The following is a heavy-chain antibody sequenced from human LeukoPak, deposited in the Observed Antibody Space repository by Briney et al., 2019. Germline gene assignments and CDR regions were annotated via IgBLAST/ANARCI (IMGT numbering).Heavy chain of an antibody. V-gene: IGHV4-59*01. CDR1: GGSISSYY. CDR2: IYYSGST. J-gene: IGHJ5*02. Sequence: PSETLSLTCTVSGGSISSYYWSWIRQPPGKGLEWMGNIYYSGSTNYNPSPKGRVTISVDTSTNKFSLTLSTMTAAATAVYYYSRETSYPSWFDPCGEGTLVTVS. CDR3: SRETSYPSWFDP. D-gene: IGHD1-26*01.